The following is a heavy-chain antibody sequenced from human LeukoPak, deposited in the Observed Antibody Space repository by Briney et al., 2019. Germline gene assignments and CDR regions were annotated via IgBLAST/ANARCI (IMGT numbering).Heavy chain of an antibody. CDR1: GHTFTGYY. J-gene: IGHJ4*02. V-gene: IGHV1-2*02. CDR2: INPNSGGT. D-gene: IGHD3-3*01. Sequence: SVKVSCKASGHTFTGYYMHWVRQAPGQGLEWMGWINPNSGGTNYAQKFQGRVTMTRDTSISTAYMELSRLRSDDTAVYYCARDDFTIFGVVTYFDYWGQGTLVTVSS. CDR3: ARDDFTIFGVVTYFDY.